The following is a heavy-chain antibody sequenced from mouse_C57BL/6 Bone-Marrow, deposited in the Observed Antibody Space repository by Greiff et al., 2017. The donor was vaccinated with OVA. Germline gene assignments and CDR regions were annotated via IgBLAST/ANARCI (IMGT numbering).Heavy chain of an antibody. CDR3: ACCQAGTPYYDAMDY. CDR1: GFSFTSYA. V-gene: IGHV2-9-1*01. D-gene: IGHD4-1*01. CDR2: IWTGGGT. J-gene: IGHJ4*01. Sequence: VQVVESGPGLVAPSQCLSITCTVSGFSFTSYAISWVRQPPGKGLEWLGVIWTGGGTNYNSALKSRLSISKDNSKSQVFLKMNSLQTADTARYYCACCQAGTPYYDAMDYWGQGTSVTVSS.